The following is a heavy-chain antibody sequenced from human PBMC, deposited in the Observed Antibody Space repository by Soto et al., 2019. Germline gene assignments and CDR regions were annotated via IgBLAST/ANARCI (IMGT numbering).Heavy chain of an antibody. D-gene: IGHD3-22*01. CDR2: IYYSGST. CDR3: ARGVYYDSSGYYYFDY. V-gene: IGHV4-31*03. J-gene: IGHJ4*02. Sequence: QVQLQESGPGLVKPSQTLSLTCTVSGGSISSGGYYWSWIRQHPGKGLEWIGYIYYSGSTYYNPSLKSRVTISVDTSKNQFSLKLSSVTAADTAVYYCARGVYYDSSGYYYFDYWGQGTLVTVSS. CDR1: GGSISSGGYY.